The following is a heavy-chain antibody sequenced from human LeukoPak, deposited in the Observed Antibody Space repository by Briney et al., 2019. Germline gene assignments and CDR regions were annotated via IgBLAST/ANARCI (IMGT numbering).Heavy chain of an antibody. CDR2: IYYSGST. Sequence: SETLSLSCTVSGGSISSSSYYWGWIRQTPGKGLEWIGSIYYSGSTYYNPSLKSRVTISVDTSKNQFSLKLSSVTAADTAVYYCASVDTAMVIASYWGQGTLVTVSS. CDR1: GGSISSSSYY. J-gene: IGHJ4*02. CDR3: ASVDTAMVIASY. D-gene: IGHD5-18*01. V-gene: IGHV4-39*07.